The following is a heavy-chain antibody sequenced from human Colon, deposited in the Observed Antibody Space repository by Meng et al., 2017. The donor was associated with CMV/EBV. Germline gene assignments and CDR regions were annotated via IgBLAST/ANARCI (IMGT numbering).Heavy chain of an antibody. CDR3: ARDLAPAGDDYYYGMDV. CDR1: GFPFSNYA. Sequence: LSLTCAASGFPFSNYAIHWVRQAPGKGLEWVSVISYGGNKKAYADSVKGRFTISRDNSKNMVYLQMNSLRDEDTALYHCARDLAPAGDDYYYGMDVWGQGTTVTVSS. D-gene: IGHD6-13*01. CDR2: ISYGGNKK. V-gene: IGHV3-30-3*01. J-gene: IGHJ6*02.